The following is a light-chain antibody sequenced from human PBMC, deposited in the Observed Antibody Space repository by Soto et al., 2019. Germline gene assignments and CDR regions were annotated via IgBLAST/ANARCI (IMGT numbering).Light chain of an antibody. CDR1: QSVSSSY. V-gene: IGKV3-20*01. CDR2: GAS. CDR3: QQYLGIPRT. J-gene: IGKJ5*01. Sequence: IVLTQSPGTLSLSPGERSTLSCRASQSVSSSYLAWYQQKPGQAPRLLIYGASSRATGIPDRFSGSGSGTDFTLTISSLQAEDVAVYYCQQYLGIPRTFGQGTRLEIK.